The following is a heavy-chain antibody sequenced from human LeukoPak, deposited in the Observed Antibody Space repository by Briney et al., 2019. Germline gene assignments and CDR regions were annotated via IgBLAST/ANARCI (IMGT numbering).Heavy chain of an antibody. V-gene: IGHV3-9*01. Sequence: GSSLRLSCAASGFTFADYPMHWVRQAPGKGLEWVSGISWNTGNKEYGDSVKGRFTVSRDNAKNSLHLQMNSLRADDTALYYCVKDRALVGGPYFYYMDVWGKGTMVTVS. CDR1: GFTFADYP. CDR2: ISWNTGNK. CDR3: VKDRALVGGPYFYYMDV. J-gene: IGHJ6*03. D-gene: IGHD1-26*01.